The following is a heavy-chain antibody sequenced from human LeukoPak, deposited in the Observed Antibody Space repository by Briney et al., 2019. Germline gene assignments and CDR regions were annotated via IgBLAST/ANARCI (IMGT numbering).Heavy chain of an antibody. CDR1: GFTFSTYW. V-gene: IGHV3-7*01. Sequence: GGSLRLSCAASGFTFSTYWMSWVRQAPGKGLEWVASIKQDGSDKYYVDSVKGRFTISRDNAKNSLYLRMNSLRAEDTAVYYCARDSDDRSWNGLFDYWGQGTLVTVSS. CDR2: IKQDGSDK. D-gene: IGHD6-13*01. CDR3: ARDSDDRSWNGLFDY. J-gene: IGHJ4*02.